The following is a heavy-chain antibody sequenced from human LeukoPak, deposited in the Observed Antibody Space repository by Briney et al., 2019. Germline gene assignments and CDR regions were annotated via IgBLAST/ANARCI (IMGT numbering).Heavy chain of an antibody. J-gene: IGHJ6*03. CDR1: GFTLIKYA. CDR2: ISFDGKKE. D-gene: IGHD5-24*01. V-gene: IGHV3-30*04. Sequence: RPGGSLRLSCTASGFTLIKYAMHWVRQAPGKGLEWVAVISFDGKKEYYTESVKGRFIISRDNSKNTLFLQMNSLKVEDTAVYYCARASMATINYYYFYMDAWGKGTTVCVSS. CDR3: ARASMATINYYYFYMDA.